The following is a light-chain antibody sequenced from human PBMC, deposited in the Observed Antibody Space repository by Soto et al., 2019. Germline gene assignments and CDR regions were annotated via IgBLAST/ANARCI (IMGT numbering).Light chain of an antibody. V-gene: IGKV3-20*01. Sequence: ELVLTQTPATLSLSPGESATLSCRASQSVSSTYLGWYQQQPGQPPRLLMSGTSNRATGTPDRFSGSGSGTDFTLTISRLEPEDFAVYYCQQYGSSPKTFGQGTKVDIK. CDR3: QQYGSSPKT. CDR2: GTS. CDR1: QSVSSTY. J-gene: IGKJ1*01.